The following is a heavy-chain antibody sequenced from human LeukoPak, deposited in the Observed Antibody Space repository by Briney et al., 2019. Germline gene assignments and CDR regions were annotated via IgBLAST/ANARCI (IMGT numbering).Heavy chain of an antibody. CDR3: ARRGSSGWNPLGY. CDR2: IKQDGSEK. CDR1: GFTFSSYW. V-gene: IGHV3-7*01. Sequence: GGSLRPSCAASGFTFSSYWMSWVRQAPGKGLEWVANIKQDGSEKYYVDSVKGRSTISRDNAKNSLYLQMNSLRAEDTAVYYCARRGSSGWNPLGYWGQGTLVTVSS. J-gene: IGHJ4*02. D-gene: IGHD6-19*01.